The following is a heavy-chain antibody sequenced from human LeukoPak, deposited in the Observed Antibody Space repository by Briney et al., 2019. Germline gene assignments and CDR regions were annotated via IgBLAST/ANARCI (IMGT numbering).Heavy chain of an antibody. Sequence: PGGSLRLFCAASGFIFNKYGLIWVRQAPGKGLEWVSAFSNDGGGVQYADFVEGRFTISRDNSNNTLFLQISSLRAEDTALYYSAKGSSGYFAGLWGQGTLVTVSS. J-gene: IGHJ4*02. D-gene: IGHD3-22*01. CDR2: FSNDGGGV. CDR3: AKGSSGYFAGL. V-gene: IGHV3-23*01. CDR1: GFIFNKYG.